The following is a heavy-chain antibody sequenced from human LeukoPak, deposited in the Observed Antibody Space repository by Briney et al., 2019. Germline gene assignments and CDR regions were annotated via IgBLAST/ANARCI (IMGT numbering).Heavy chain of an antibody. J-gene: IGHJ4*02. V-gene: IGHV4-59*01. D-gene: IGHD6-6*01. CDR1: GGSISSYY. CDR2: IYYSGST. CDR3: ASVDVGQLVVDY. Sequence: SETLSLTCTVSGGSISSYYWSWIRQPPGKGLEWIGYIYYSGSTNYNPSLKSRVTISVDTSKNQFSLKLGSVTAADTAVYYCASVDVGQLVVDYWGQGTLVTVSS.